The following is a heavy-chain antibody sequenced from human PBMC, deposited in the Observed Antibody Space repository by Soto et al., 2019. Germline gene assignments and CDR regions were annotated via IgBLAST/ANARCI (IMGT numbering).Heavy chain of an antibody. J-gene: IGHJ4*02. Sequence: SVKVSCKASGGTFSSYAISWVRQAPGQGLEWMGGIIPIFGTANYAQKFQGRVTITADESTSTAYMELSSLRSEDTAVYYCARETGSSSRFDYWGQGTLVTVSS. CDR3: ARETGSSSRFDY. CDR2: IIPIFGTA. D-gene: IGHD6-6*01. CDR1: GGTFSSYA. V-gene: IGHV1-69*13.